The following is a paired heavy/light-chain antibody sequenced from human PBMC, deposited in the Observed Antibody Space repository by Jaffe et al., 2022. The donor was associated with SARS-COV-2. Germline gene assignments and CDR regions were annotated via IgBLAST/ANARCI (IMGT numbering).Light chain of an antibody. CDR3: QHTYSNPWT. Sequence: DIQMTQSPSSLSASVGDRVTITCRASQTISIYLNWYQQKLGKAPKLLISAASSLQSGVPSRFSGSGSGTDFTLTISSLQPEDFATYYCQHTYSNPWTFGQGTKVEIK. J-gene: IGKJ1*01. CDR2: AAS. V-gene: IGKV1-39*01. CDR1: QTISIY.
Heavy chain of an antibody. CDR3: ARAEGNLATRPFDY. Sequence: QVQLQESGPGLVKPSETLSLTCTVSGGSISPYYWSWIRQPPGKGLEWVGYIYYSGSTNYNPSLKSRVTISVDRTKNQFSLKLNSVTAADTAVYFCARAEGNLATRPFDYWGQGTLVTVSS. CDR1: GGSISPYY. D-gene: IGHD6-6*01. CDR2: IYYSGST. J-gene: IGHJ4*02. V-gene: IGHV4-59*01.